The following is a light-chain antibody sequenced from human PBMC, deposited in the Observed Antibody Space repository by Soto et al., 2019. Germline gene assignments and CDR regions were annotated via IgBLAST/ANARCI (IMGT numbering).Light chain of an antibody. CDR3: QQYHSSPRT. CDR1: QRISTN. V-gene: IGKV3-15*01. CDR2: SSS. J-gene: IGKJ1*01. Sequence: DIEMTQSPPILSVSPGEGATLSCRASQRISTNLAWYQHIPGQAPRLLIVSSSRRPTDVPARFSGSGSGTDFTLTISRLEPEDFAVYYCQQYHSSPRTFGQGTKVEIK.